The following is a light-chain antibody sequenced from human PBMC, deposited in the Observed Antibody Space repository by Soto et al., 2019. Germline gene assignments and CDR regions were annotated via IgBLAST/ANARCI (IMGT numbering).Light chain of an antibody. CDR1: QGIAPY. CDR3: QKYKRAPVT. Sequence: QMTQSPSSLSAFVGDRVTITCRASQGIAPYLAWFQQKPGKVPKLLIYATSTLQSGVPSRFSGSSSTTDFALTITSLQPEDVATYYCQKYKRAPVTFGGRTKVEIK. CDR2: ATS. J-gene: IGKJ4*01. V-gene: IGKV1-27*01.